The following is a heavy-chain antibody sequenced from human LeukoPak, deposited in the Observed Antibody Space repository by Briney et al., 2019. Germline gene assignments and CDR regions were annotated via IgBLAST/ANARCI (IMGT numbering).Heavy chain of an antibody. V-gene: IGHV1-69*01. J-gene: IGHJ4*02. CDR3: ARGGYYYDSSGYYSLDY. D-gene: IGHD3-22*01. Sequence: SVKVSCKASGGTFSSYAISWVRQAPGQGLEWMGEIIPIFGTANYAQKFQGRVTITADESTSTAYMELSSLRSEDTAVYYCARGGYYYDSSGYYSLDYWGQGTLVTVSS. CDR2: IIPIFGTA. CDR1: GGTFSSYA.